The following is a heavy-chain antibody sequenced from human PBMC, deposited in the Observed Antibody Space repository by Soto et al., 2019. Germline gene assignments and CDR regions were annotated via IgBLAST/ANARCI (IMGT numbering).Heavy chain of an antibody. J-gene: IGHJ5*02. Sequence: QVQLQQWGAGLLKPSETLSLTCAVYGGSFSGYYWSWIRQPPGKGLEWIGEINHSGSTNYNPSIKSRVTISVDTAKNQFSLKLSSVTAADTAVYYCARGHEYYDFWSGKKPPRNWFDPWGQGTLVTVSS. CDR1: GGSFSGYY. CDR3: ARGHEYYDFWSGKKPPRNWFDP. V-gene: IGHV4-34*01. D-gene: IGHD3-3*01. CDR2: INHSGST.